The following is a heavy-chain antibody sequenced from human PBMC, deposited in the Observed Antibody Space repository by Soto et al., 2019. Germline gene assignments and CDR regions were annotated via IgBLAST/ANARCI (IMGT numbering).Heavy chain of an antibody. CDR3: ATAYSSGWFPLDY. D-gene: IGHD6-19*01. CDR1: GYTFTGYY. CDR2: INPNRGGT. V-gene: IGHV1-2*02. J-gene: IGHJ4*02. Sequence: QVQLVQSGAEVKKPGASVKVSCKASGYTFTGYYMHWVRQAPGQGLEWMGWINPNRGGTNYAQNFQGRVTMTRDTSISTAYMELSRLRSDDTAVYYCATAYSSGWFPLDYWGQGTLVTVSS.